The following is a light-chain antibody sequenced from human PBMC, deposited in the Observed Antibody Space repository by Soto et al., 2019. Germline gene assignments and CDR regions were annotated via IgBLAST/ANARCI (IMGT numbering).Light chain of an antibody. CDR2: DAS. CDR3: QHYNSYSEA. CDR1: QSISSW. Sequence: DMQMTQSPATVSASVGDRVTITCRASQSISSWLAWYQQKPGKAPKLLIYDASSLESGVPSRFSGSGSGTEFTLTISSLQPDDFATYYCQHYNSYSEAFGQGTKVDIK. J-gene: IGKJ1*01. V-gene: IGKV1-5*01.